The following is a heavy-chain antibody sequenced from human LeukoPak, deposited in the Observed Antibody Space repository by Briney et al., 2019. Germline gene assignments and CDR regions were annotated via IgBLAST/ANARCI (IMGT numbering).Heavy chain of an antibody. D-gene: IGHD6-13*01. V-gene: IGHV3-7*01. Sequence: GGSLRLSCAASGFTFSSYWMSWVRQAPGKGLEWVANIKQDGSEKYYVDSVKGRFTISRDNAKNSLYLQMNSLRAEDTAVYYCARIGMGIAPLFDYWGQGTLVTVPS. J-gene: IGHJ4*02. CDR2: IKQDGSEK. CDR3: ARIGMGIAPLFDY. CDR1: GFTFSSYW.